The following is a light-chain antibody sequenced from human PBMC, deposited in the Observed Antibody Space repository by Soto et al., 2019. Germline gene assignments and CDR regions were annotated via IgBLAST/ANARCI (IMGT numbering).Light chain of an antibody. CDR2: RNN. Sequence: QSVLTQPPSASGTPGQRVTISCSGSSSNIGSNYVYWYQQLPGTAPKLLIYRNNQRPSGVPDRFSGSKSGTSASLAISGLRSEDEADYYCAAWDDSLGGHVVFGGGTKVTVL. J-gene: IGLJ2*01. V-gene: IGLV1-47*01. CDR3: AAWDDSLGGHVV. CDR1: SSNIGSNY.